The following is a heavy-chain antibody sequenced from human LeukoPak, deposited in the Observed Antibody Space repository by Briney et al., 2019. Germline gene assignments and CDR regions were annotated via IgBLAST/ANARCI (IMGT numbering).Heavy chain of an antibody. CDR3: ARGRIKYYYGSGSYFPYYYYYMDV. V-gene: IGHV4-34*01. CDR1: GGSFSGYY. Sequence: PSETLSLTCAVYGGSFSGYYWSWVRQPPGKGLEWIGEMNHSGSTNYNPSLKSRVTISVDTSKNQFSLKLSSVTAAGTAVYYCARGRIKYYYGSGSYFPYYYYYMDVWGKGTTVTVSS. CDR2: MNHSGST. J-gene: IGHJ6*03. D-gene: IGHD3-10*01.